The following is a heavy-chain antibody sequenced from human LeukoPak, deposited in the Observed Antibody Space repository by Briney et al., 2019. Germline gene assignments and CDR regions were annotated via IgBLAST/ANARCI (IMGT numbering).Heavy chain of an antibody. Sequence: GGSLRLSCAASGYTFGTYAMTWVRQAPGEGLEWVSGISDSGAGTNYADSVKGRFTISRDNSKNTLFLQMNSLRAEDTAIYYCAKTIRLSGVTFYVMDVWGRGTTVTVSS. CDR2: ISDSGAGT. D-gene: IGHD3-3*01. V-gene: IGHV3-23*01. J-gene: IGHJ6*02. CDR3: AKTIRLSGVTFYVMDV. CDR1: GYTFGTYA.